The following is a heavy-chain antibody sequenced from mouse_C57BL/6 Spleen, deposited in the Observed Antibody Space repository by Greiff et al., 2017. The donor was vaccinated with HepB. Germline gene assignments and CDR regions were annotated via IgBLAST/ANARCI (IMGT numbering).Heavy chain of an antibody. Sequence: QVQLQQPGTELVKPGASVKLSCKASGYTFTSYWMHWVKQRPGQGLEWIGNINPSNGGTNYNEKFKSKATLTVDKSSSTAYMQLSSLTSEDSAVYYCARLIPNYYGSSKGFDYWGQGTTLTVAS. CDR1: GYTFTSYW. CDR2: INPSNGGT. V-gene: IGHV1-53*01. CDR3: ARLIPNYYGSSKGFDY. J-gene: IGHJ2*01. D-gene: IGHD1-1*01.